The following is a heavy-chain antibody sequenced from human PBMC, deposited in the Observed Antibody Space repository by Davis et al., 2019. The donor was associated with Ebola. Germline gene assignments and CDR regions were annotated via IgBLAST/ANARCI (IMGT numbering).Heavy chain of an antibody. CDR3: ARGGLTMVRGVMDYYYYYGMDV. CDR2: IYYSGST. Sequence: SEILSLTCTVSGGSISSGGYYWSWIRQHPGKGLEWIGYIYYSGSTYYNPSLKSRVTISVDKSKNQFSLKLSSVTAADTAVYYCARGGLTMVRGVMDYYYYYGMDVWGQGTTVTVSS. D-gene: IGHD3-10*01. CDR1: GGSISSGGYY. J-gene: IGHJ6*02. V-gene: IGHV4-31*03.